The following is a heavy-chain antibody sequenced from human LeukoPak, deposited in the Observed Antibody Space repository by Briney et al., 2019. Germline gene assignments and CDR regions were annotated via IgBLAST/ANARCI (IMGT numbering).Heavy chain of an antibody. V-gene: IGHV1-69*05. D-gene: IGHD4-17*01. Sequence: SVKVSCKTSGGTFNNSAISWVRQAPGQGLEWRGGIMPLFGTAGYAQKFQGRVTITKDESTRTVYLELTSLTSDDTAVYYCARDVHGDYGSGWFDPWGQGTLVSVSS. CDR2: IMPLFGTA. CDR3: ARDVHGDYGSGWFDP. CDR1: GGTFNNSA. J-gene: IGHJ5*02.